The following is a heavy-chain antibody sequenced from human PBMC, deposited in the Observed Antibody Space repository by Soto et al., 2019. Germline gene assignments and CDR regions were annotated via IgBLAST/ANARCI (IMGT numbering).Heavy chain of an antibody. CDR3: AREMKYSGYDFDAFDI. CDR2: IYSGGST. D-gene: IGHD5-12*01. J-gene: IGHJ3*02. CDR1: GFTVSSNY. V-gene: IGHV3-53*04. Sequence: GGSLRLSCAASGFTVSSNYMSWVRQAPGKGLEWVSVIYSGGSTYYADSVKGRFTISRHNSKNTLYLQMNSLRAEDTAVYYCAREMKYSGYDFDAFDIWGQGTMVTVSS.